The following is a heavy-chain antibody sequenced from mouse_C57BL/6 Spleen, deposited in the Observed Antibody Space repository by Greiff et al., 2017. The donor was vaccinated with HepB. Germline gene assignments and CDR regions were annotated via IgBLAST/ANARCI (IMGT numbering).Heavy chain of an antibody. Sequence: EVHLVESGPGLVKPSQSLSLTCSVTGYSITSGYYWNWIRQFPGNKLEWMGYISYDGSDNYNPSLKNRISITRDTSKNQFFLKLNSVTTEDTATYYCARGGYYDYDGDYFDYWGQGTTLTVSS. J-gene: IGHJ2*01. D-gene: IGHD2-4*01. CDR3: ARGGYYDYDGDYFDY. CDR1: GYSITSGYY. V-gene: IGHV3-6*01. CDR2: ISYDGSD.